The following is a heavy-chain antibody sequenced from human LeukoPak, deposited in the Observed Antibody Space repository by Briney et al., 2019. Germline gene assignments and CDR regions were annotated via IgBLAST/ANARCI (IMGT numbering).Heavy chain of an antibody. CDR2: ISPSSTHT. D-gene: IGHD2-8*02. Sequence: PGGSLRLSCAASGFSFSDYYMTWIRQAPGKGLEWVSYISPSSTHTPYADSVKGRFTFSRDNAENTLYLQMNSLRAEDTAVFYCTSAVSTGYWGQGTLVTVSS. CDR3: TSAVSTGY. V-gene: IGHV3-11*06. J-gene: IGHJ4*02. CDR1: GFSFSDYY.